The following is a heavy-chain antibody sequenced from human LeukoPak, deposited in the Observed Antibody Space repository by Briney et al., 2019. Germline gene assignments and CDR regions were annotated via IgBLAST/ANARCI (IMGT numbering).Heavy chain of an antibody. J-gene: IGHJ4*02. CDR2: ISGSSSFK. D-gene: IGHD5-12*01. CDR1: GFTFSSYS. V-gene: IGHV3-21*01. CDR3: ARQGYHGESHY. Sequence: GGSLRLSCAASGFTFSSYSMNWVRQAPGKGLEWVSSISGSSSFKYYVDSVKGRFTISRDNAKNSLYLQMNSLRAEDTAVYYRARQGYHGESHYWGQGTLVTVSS.